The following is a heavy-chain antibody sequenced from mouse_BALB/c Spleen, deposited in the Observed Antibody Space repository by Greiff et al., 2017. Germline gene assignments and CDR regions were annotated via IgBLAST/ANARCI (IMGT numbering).Heavy chain of an antibody. Sequence: EVHLVESGGGLVQPGGSLKLSCAASGFTFSSYTMSWVRQTPEKRLEWVAYISNGGGSTYYPDTVKGRFTISRDNAKNTLYLQMSSLKSEDTAMYYCARHMITTGDFDYWGQGTTLTVSS. V-gene: IGHV5-12-2*01. J-gene: IGHJ2*01. CDR2: ISNGGGST. D-gene: IGHD2-4*01. CDR3: ARHMITTGDFDY. CDR1: GFTFSSYT.